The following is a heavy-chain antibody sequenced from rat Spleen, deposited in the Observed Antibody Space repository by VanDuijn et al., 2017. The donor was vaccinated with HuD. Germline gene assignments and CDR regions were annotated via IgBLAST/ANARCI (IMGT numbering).Heavy chain of an antibody. Sequence: QVQLKESGPGLVQPSQTLSLTCTVSGFSLTSNGVSWVRQPPGKGLEWIAAISSNGSTYDNSALTSRLSISRDTSKSQVFLKMNSLQSEDTAIYFCSRDEYRYNWGFGYWGQGTLVTVSS. D-gene: IGHD1-5*01. CDR2: ISSNGST. CDR3: SRDEYRYNWGFGY. J-gene: IGHJ3*01. CDR1: GFSLTSNG. V-gene: IGHV2S12*01.